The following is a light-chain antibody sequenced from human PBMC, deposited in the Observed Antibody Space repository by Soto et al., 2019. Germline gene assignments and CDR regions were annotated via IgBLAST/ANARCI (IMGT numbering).Light chain of an antibody. Sequence: EIVLTQSPGTLALSPGERATLSCRASQSVNNNYLTWYQQKRGQAPRLLIHGASSRATGIPDRFSGSGSGTDFTLTISRLEPEDFAVYYCQQFGSSPFTFGPGTRVGIK. V-gene: IGKV3-20*01. CDR3: QQFGSSPFT. J-gene: IGKJ3*01. CDR1: QSVNNNY. CDR2: GAS.